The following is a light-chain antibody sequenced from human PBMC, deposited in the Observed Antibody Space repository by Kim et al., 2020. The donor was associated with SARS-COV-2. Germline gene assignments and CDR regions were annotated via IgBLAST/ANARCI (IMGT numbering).Light chain of an antibody. CDR1: QSVSSS. CDR2: DAS. CDR3: QHRSN. Sequence: EVVLTQSPATLSLSPGERATLSCRASQSVSSSLAWYQQKPGQAPRLLIYDASNRATGIPARFSGSGPGTDFTLTISSLEPEDFAVYYCQHRSNFGGGTKVDIK. J-gene: IGKJ4*01. V-gene: IGKV3D-11*02.